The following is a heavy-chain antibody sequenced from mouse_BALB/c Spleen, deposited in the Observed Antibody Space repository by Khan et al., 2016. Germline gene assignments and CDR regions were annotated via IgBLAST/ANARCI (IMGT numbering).Heavy chain of an antibody. J-gene: IGHJ1*01. Sequence: EVKLLESGGGLVQPGGSLKLSCAASGFDFSRYWMSWVRQAPGKGLEWIGEINPDSSTINYKPSLKDKFIISRDNAKNTLYLQMSKVRSEDTALYYCTSTFWYFDVWGAGTTVTVSS. CDR2: INPDSSTI. CDR1: GFDFSRYW. V-gene: IGHV4-1*02. CDR3: TSTFWYFDV.